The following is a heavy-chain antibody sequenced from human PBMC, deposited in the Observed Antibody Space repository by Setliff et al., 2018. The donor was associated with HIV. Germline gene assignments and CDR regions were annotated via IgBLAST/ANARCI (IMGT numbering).Heavy chain of an antibody. CDR2: IYHKGIT. CDR1: GFSISSDYF. D-gene: IGHD4-17*01. J-gene: IGHJ4*02. Sequence: SETLSLTCAVSGFSISSDYFWGWIRQPLGKRLEGIGSIYHKGITYYNPSLKSRVTISVDTSQNQFSLKLSSVTAADTAIYYCARRIYGNNPYFDYWGQGTLVTVSS. V-gene: IGHV4-38-2*01. CDR3: ARRIYGNNPYFDY.